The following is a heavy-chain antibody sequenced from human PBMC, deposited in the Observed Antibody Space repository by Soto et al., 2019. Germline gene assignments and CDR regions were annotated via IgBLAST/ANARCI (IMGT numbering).Heavy chain of an antibody. Sequence: QLVESGGGLVKPGGSLRLSCAASGFIFSDFYMAWIRQAPGKGLEWVSYISSDGDSTYADSVKGRFTISRDNAKNSLYLQMNSLRVEDTAVYYCVRDRDRRWLDPGGQGTLVTVSS. D-gene: IGHD3-10*01. V-gene: IGHV3-11*01. CDR2: ISSDGDST. CDR3: VRDRDRRWLDP. CDR1: GFIFSDFY. J-gene: IGHJ5*02.